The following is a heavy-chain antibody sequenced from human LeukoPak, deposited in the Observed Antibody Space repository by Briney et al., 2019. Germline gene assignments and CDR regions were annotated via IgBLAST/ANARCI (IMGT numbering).Heavy chain of an antibody. CDR2: INSDGSST. CDR3: ARDRGPQPYYFDY. V-gene: IGHV3-74*01. Sequence: PGGSLRLSCAASGFNFRSYWMHRVRQASGKGLVWVSRINSDGSSTSYADSVKGRFTISRDNAKNTLYLQMNSLRAEDTAVYYCARDRGPQPYYFDYWGQGTLVTVSS. J-gene: IGHJ4*02. D-gene: IGHD3-10*01. CDR1: GFNFRSYW.